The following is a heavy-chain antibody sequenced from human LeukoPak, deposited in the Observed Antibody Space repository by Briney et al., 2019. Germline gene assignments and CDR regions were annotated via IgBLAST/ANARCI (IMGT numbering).Heavy chain of an antibody. J-gene: IGHJ4*02. D-gene: IGHD6-19*01. Sequence: PSVTLSLNCTVSGDSVRSGRYYWTWIRQPPGKVLVYIGYIYYSGSTNYNPSLKSRATISVDTSKNQFSLKLSSVTAADTAVYYCVRVRSGWYYFDYWGQGTLVTVSS. CDR3: VRVRSGWYYFDY. CDR2: IYYSGST. CDR1: GDSVRSGRYY. V-gene: IGHV4-61*01.